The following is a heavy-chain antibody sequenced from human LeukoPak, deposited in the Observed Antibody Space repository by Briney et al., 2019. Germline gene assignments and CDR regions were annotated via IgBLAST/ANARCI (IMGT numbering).Heavy chain of an antibody. CDR2: VSPYSGNS. V-gene: IGHV1-18*01. J-gene: IGHJ4*02. D-gene: IGHD3-22*01. Sequence: ASVKVSCKASGYTFNNYAITWVRQAPGQGLEWMGWVSPYSGNSHFAQKFQGRVTMTRDTSTSTVYMELSSLRSEDTAVYYCLDSTLQYWGQGTLVTVSS. CDR3: LDSTLQY. CDR1: GYTFNNYA.